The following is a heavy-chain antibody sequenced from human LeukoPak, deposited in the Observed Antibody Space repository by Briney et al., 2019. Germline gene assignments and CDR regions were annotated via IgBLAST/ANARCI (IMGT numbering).Heavy chain of an antibody. CDR1: GGSISSYY. J-gene: IGHJ3*02. D-gene: IGHD6-6*01. V-gene: IGHV4-4*07. Sequence: PSETLSLTCTVSGGSISSYYWSWIRQPAGKGLEWIGRIYSSGSTNYNPSLKSRVTISVETSKNQFSLKLSSVTAADTAVYYCARGLQNRSSGIRFDVFQIWGQGTMVTVSS. CDR2: IYSSGST. CDR3: ARGLQNRSSGIRFDVFQI.